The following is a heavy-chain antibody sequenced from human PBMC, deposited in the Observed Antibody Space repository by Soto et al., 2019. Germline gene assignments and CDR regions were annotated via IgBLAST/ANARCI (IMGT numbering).Heavy chain of an antibody. J-gene: IGHJ6*02. CDR2: IDPGDSST. V-gene: IGHV5-10-1*01. D-gene: IGHD1-26*01. CDR1: GYSFTAYW. Sequence: GESLKISCQGSGYSFTAYWISWVRQMPGKGLEWMGKIDPGDSSTNYSPSFRGHITISVDRSINTAHLQFSSLKAADTAVYYCARLEKWYYNYYGLDVWGQGTMVTVSS. CDR3: ARLEKWYYNYYGLDV.